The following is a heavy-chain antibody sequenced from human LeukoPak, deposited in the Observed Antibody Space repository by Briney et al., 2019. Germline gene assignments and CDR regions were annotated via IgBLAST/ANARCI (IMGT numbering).Heavy chain of an antibody. CDR3: ARQSDSSGWSTYGY. J-gene: IGHJ4*02. V-gene: IGHV4-39*01. D-gene: IGHD6-19*01. Sequence: PSETLSLTCTVSGGSIRSSTYYWGWIRQPPGKGLERIGSMYYTGSTYYSPSLKSRVTISVDTSKNQFSLKLSSVTAADTAVYYCARQSDSSGWSTYGYWGQGTLVTVSS. CDR2: MYYTGST. CDR1: GGSIRSSTYY.